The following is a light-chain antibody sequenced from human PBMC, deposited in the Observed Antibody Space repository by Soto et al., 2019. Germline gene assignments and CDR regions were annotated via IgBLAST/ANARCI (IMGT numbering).Light chain of an antibody. CDR2: ATS. J-gene: IGKJ5*01. CDR1: QCIASY. V-gene: IGKV3-11*01. Sequence: EIVLTQSPATLSLSPGERATLSCRASQCIASYVAWYHQRPGQAPRLLIYATSNRATGVPVSFSGSGSGTEFTLTISSLETEDAGVYYCQQRNDWPRNTFGQGTRLEIK. CDR3: QQRNDWPRNT.